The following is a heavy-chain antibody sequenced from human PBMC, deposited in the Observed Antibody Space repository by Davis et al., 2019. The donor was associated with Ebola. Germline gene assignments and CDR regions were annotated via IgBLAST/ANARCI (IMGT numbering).Heavy chain of an antibody. J-gene: IGHJ6*02. D-gene: IGHD3-10*01. CDR3: ARRLLQGVIPTYYYGMDV. CDR2: A. V-gene: IGHV1-69*01. Sequence: ANYAQKFQGRVTITADESTSTAYMELSSLRSEDTAVYYCARRLLQGVIPTYYYGMDVWGQGTTVTVSS.